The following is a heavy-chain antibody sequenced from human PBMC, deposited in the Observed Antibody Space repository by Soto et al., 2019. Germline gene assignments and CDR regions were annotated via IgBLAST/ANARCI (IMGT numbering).Heavy chain of an antibody. CDR3: ATRIGNIGWYWLDT. CDR2: IVLGNGNT. V-gene: IGHV1-58*01. CDR1: GFTFSSSA. J-gene: IGHJ5*02. D-gene: IGHD6-19*01. Sequence: SVKVSCNASGFTFSSSAVQWVRQARGQRLEWIGWIVLGNGNTNSAQKFQERVTITRDMSTSTAYMEVRSLTSDDTAVYYCATRIGNIGWYWLDTWGQGTLVTVSS.